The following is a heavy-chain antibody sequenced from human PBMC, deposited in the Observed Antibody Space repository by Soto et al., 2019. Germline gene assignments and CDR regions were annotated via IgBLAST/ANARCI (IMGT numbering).Heavy chain of an antibody. D-gene: IGHD2-8*01. CDR3: AICENLGDGVFEV. CDR2: VNLNSAGT. Sequence: ASVKVSCKASGYTFSGYNIHWVRQAPGQGPQWVGWVNLNSAGTYFAPEFQDRVTMTRDPSISTAYMELHSLRSDDTAIYYCAICENLGDGVFEVWGQGTMVTVSS. V-gene: IGHV1-2*02. J-gene: IGHJ3*01. CDR1: GYTFSGYN.